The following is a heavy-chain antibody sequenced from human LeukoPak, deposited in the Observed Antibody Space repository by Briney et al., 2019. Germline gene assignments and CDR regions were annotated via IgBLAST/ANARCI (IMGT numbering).Heavy chain of an antibody. Sequence: ASVKVSCKASGGTFSSYAISWVRQAPGQGLEWMGWINPNSGGTNYAQKFQGRVTMTRDTSISTAYMELSRLRSDDTAVYYCARERITMIVVVISTFNWFDPWGQGTLVTVSS. CDR2: INPNSGGT. J-gene: IGHJ5*02. D-gene: IGHD3-22*01. CDR1: GGTFSSYA. CDR3: ARERITMIVVVISTFNWFDP. V-gene: IGHV1-2*02.